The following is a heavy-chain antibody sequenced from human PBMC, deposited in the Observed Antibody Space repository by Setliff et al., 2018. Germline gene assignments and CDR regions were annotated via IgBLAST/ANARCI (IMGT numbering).Heavy chain of an antibody. CDR3: ARDWPWMATIFDAFDI. J-gene: IGHJ3*02. V-gene: IGHV3-7*01. Sequence: GGSLRLSCAASGFTFVNYWMSWVRQAPGKGLEWVANIKQDGSEKYYVDSVKGRFTISRDNAKNSLYLQMNSLRAEDTAVYYCARDWPWMATIFDAFDIWGQGTMVTVS. CDR2: IKQDGSEK. CDR1: GFTFVNYW. D-gene: IGHD5-12*01.